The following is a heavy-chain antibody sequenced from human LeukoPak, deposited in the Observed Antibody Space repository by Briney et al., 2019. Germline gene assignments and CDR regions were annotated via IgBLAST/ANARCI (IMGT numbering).Heavy chain of an antibody. J-gene: IGHJ4*02. CDR1: GGSISSYY. CDR3: ARVASGSRPDFDY. Sequence: SETLSLTCPVSGGSISSYYGSWIRQPPGKGLEWVGYIYYSGSTNYNPSLKSRVTISVDTSKNQFSLKLSSVPAADTAVYYCARVASGSRPDFDYWGQGTLVTVSS. CDR2: IYYSGST. D-gene: IGHD1-26*01. V-gene: IGHV4-59*01.